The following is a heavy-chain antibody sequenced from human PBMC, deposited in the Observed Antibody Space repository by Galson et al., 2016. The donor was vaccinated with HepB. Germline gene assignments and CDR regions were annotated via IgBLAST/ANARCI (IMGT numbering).Heavy chain of an antibody. CDR2: VYFDGAT. J-gene: IGHJ5*02. Sequence: ATLSLTCNVSGGSINSGNYFWGWVRRPPGMGLEWLGSVYFDGATHYSPSLKNRLTIPIDTAMNQFSLKLNSVIAADTAVYYCARQSTLRGLMLYWFDRWGQGALVAVS. D-gene: IGHD3-10*01. CDR1: GGSINSGNYF. V-gene: IGHV4-39*01. CDR3: ARQSTLRGLMLYWFDR.